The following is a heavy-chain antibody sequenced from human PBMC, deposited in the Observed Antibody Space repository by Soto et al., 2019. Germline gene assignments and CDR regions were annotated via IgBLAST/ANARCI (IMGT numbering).Heavy chain of an antibody. D-gene: IGHD3-3*01. CDR1: GGTFSSCA. CDR3: ASGIIRGYYYYYGMDV. J-gene: IGHJ6*02. CDR2: IIPIFGTA. V-gene: IGHV1-69*06. Sequence: SVKVSCKASGGTFSSCAISWVRQAPGQGLEWMGGIIPIFGTANYAQKFQGRVTITADKSTSTAYMELSSLRSEDTAVYYCASGIIRGYYYYYGMDVWGQGTTVTVSS.